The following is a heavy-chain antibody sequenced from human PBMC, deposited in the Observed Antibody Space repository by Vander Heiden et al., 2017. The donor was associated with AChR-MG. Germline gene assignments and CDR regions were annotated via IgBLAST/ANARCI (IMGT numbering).Heavy chain of an antibody. J-gene: IGHJ4*02. Sequence: EERLVQSGAEVRRPGESLKISCEGFGYNFNRQWIGWVRQMPGKGLEWMGIIYPADSDAKYNPSLQGRVTFSVDTSINTAYLQWASLQVSDTATYFCARHQSLGGVTVPFDLWGQGTVVTVS. CDR1: GYNFNRQW. CDR2: IYPADSDA. D-gene: IGHD2-21*02. V-gene: IGHV5-51*01. CDR3: ARHQSLGGVTVPFDL.